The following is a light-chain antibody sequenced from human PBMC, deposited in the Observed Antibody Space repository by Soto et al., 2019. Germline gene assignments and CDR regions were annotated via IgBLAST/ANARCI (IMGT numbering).Light chain of an antibody. CDR3: SSYTSSSTGV. J-gene: IGLJ1*01. CDR1: SSDVGGYNY. CDR2: DVS. V-gene: IGLV2-14*01. Sequence: QSALTQPASVSGSPGQSITISCTGTSSDVGGYNYVSWYQQHPGKAPKLMIYDVSNRPSGVSNRFSGSKSGNTGSLTISGLQAVYEADYYCSSYTSSSTGVFGTGPNGTV.